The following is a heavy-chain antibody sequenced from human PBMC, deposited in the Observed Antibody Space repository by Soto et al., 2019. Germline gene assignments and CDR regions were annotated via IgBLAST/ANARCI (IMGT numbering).Heavy chain of an antibody. CDR3: SRVCCNSRNCCPTAALHD. D-gene: IGHD2-2*01. Sequence: GQSLKISCQGSGYTFSSYLIDWVRQVPGKGLGWMGIIYPGDSDARYSPSFQGQVTISAYKSLTTAYMQWNSLRASDSGIYYCSRVCCNSRNCCPTAALHDSVQGTQATLSS. CDR2: IYPGDSDA. J-gene: IGHJ4*02. CDR1: GYTFSSYL. V-gene: IGHV5-51*01.